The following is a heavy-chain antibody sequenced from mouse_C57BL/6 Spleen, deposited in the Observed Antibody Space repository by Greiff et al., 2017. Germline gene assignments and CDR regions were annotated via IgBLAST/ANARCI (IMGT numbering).Heavy chain of an antibody. CDR2: INPNNGGT. CDR1: GYTFPDYN. Sequence: EVQLKQSGPELVKPGASVKMSCKASGYTFPDYNMHWVKQSHGKSLEWIGYINPNNGGTSYNQTFKGKATLTVNKSSSTAYMELRSLTSEDSAVYYCAREGVITTYAMDYWGQGTSVTVSS. D-gene: IGHD1-1*01. J-gene: IGHJ4*01. CDR3: AREGVITTYAMDY. V-gene: IGHV1-22*01.